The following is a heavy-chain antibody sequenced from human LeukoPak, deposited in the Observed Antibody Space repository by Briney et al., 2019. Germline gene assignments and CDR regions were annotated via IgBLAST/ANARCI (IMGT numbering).Heavy chain of an antibody. CDR1: GFTFSSYE. D-gene: IGHD4-17*01. J-gene: IGHJ4*02. CDR3: ARGAYGASY. V-gene: IGHV3-48*03. CDR2: ISGSGSTI. Sequence: PGGSLRLSCAASGFTFSSYEMNWVRQAPGKGLEWVSYISGSGSTIYYADSVKGRFTISRDNAKNSLYLQMNSLRAEDTALYYCARGAYGASYWGQGALVTVSS.